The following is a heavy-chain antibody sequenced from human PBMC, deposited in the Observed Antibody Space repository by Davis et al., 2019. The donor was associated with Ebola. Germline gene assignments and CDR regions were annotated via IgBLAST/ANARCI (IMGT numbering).Heavy chain of an antibody. D-gene: IGHD4-17*01. Sequence: MPSETLSLTCAVYGESFSDYFWSWVRQPPGKGLEWIGEVSHAGYTNYNPSLESRVTISVDSSKDQFSLRLSSVTEADTAVYYCAKGVGDYGWFDPWDQGTLVTVSS. CDR2: VSHAGYT. CDR1: GESFSDYF. V-gene: IGHV4-34*01. J-gene: IGHJ5*02. CDR3: AKGVGDYGWFDP.